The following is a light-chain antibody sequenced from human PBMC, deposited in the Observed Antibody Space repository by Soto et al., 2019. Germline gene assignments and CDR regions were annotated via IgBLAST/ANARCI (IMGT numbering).Light chain of an antibody. CDR3: QKYNSAPLT. V-gene: IGKV1-27*01. Sequence: DIQMTQSPSSLSASVGDRVTITCRASQGISSYLAWYQQKPGKVPKVLIYAASTLQSGVPSRFSGSGSRTDFTLTISSLQPEDAATYYCQKYNSAPLTFGGGTKVEIK. CDR2: AAS. J-gene: IGKJ4*01. CDR1: QGISSY.